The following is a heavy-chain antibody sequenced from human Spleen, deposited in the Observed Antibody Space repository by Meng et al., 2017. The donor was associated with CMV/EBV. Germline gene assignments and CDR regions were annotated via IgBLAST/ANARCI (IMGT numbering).Heavy chain of an antibody. CDR2: IFPGDSDS. D-gene: IGHD3-10*01. CDR1: GYRFTTNW. J-gene: IGHJ4*02. V-gene: IGHV5-51*01. CDR3: ARHGGSGTYYNFFDY. Sequence: SGYRFTTNWIGWVRQMPGRGLEWMGVIFPGDSDSRYSPSFRGQVTFSVDNAIGTAYLQWHSLQASDTAMYYCARHGGSGTYYNFFDYWGQGTLVTVSS.